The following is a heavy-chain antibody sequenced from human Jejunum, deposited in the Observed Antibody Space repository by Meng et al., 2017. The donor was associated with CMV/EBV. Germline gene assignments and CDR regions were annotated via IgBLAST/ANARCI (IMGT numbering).Heavy chain of an antibody. V-gene: IGHV1-18*01. Sequence: SGYTLNKHGINWVRQAPGQGLEWMGWINLWNGNIESAQKFQGRITLTTDASTSTVYMELRSLTSDDTAVYYCAKDLFSPGGNSCFDHWGQGTLVTVSS. D-gene: IGHD3-16*01. J-gene: IGHJ4*02. CDR3: AKDLFSPGGNSCFDH. CDR1: GYTLNKHG. CDR2: INLWNGNI.